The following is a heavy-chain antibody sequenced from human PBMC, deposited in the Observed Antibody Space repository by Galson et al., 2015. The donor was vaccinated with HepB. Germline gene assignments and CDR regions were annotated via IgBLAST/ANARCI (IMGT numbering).Heavy chain of an antibody. Sequence: SLRLSCAASGFTFSSYGMHWVRQAPGKGLEWVAVISYDGSNKYYADSVKGRFTISRDNSKNTLYLQMNSLRAEDTAVYYCAKDASLRDYGGNCQSEMGYFDYWGQGTLVTVSS. CDR3: AKDASLRDYGGNCQSEMGYFDY. J-gene: IGHJ4*02. CDR2: ISYDGSNK. D-gene: IGHD4-23*01. V-gene: IGHV3-30*18. CDR1: GFTFSSYG.